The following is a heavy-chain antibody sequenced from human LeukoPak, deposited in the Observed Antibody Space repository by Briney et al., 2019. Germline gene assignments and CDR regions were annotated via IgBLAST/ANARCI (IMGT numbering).Heavy chain of an antibody. Sequence: GGSLRLSCAASGFTFDDYGMSWVRQAPGKGLEWVSGINWNGGSTGYADSVKGRFTISRDNSKNTLYLQMHSLRAEDTAVYYCARESLGSVDPRRYSTTVSQDVWGKGTTVTISS. CDR2: INWNGGST. CDR3: ARESLGSVDPRRYSTTVSQDV. J-gene: IGHJ6*04. CDR1: GFTFDDYG. V-gene: IGHV3-20*04. D-gene: IGHD4-17*01.